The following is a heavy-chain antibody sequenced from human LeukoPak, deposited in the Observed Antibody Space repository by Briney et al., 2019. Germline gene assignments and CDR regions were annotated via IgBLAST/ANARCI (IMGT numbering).Heavy chain of an antibody. Sequence: SETLSLTCTVSGASINSDYWGWIRQPPGKGLEFIGYVYHIGTTTYNPALERRVTISLDTSKKHFSLRLTSVTAADTAVYFCARLLPTWNYFKNYFDLWGQGILVTVSS. D-gene: IGHD1-7*01. CDR2: VYHIGTT. CDR3: ARLLPTWNYFKNYFDL. V-gene: IGHV4-59*01. J-gene: IGHJ4*02. CDR1: GASINSDY.